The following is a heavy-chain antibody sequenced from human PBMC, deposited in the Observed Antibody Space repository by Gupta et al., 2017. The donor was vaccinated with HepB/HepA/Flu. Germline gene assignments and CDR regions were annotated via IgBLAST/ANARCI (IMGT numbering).Heavy chain of an antibody. CDR2: INHSGTT. CDR1: GGSFSTHY. Sequence: QVQLQQWGAGLLKPSETLSLTCAVYGGSFSTHYWSWIRQSPGRGLERIGEINHSGTTNYIPSLKSRVTILVDTSQNQISLKLTSVTAADTAVYDCARNDRVGIPLGFDIWGQGTGVTVSS. V-gene: IGHV4-34*02. J-gene: IGHJ3*02. D-gene: IGHD1-26*01. CDR3: ARNDRVGIPLGFDI.